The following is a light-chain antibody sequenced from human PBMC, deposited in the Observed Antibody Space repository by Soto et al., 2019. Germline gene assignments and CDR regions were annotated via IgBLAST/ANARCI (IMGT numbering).Light chain of an antibody. CDR1: QTVSSS. Sequence: EIVLTQSPATLSLSAGERATLSCRASQTVSSSLAWYQQKPGQAPRLLIYGASTRATGIPARFSGSGSGTEFTLTINSLQSEDFALYFCQQYNKWPPLTFGGGTKVDIK. J-gene: IGKJ4*01. CDR2: GAS. CDR3: QQYNKWPPLT. V-gene: IGKV3-15*01.